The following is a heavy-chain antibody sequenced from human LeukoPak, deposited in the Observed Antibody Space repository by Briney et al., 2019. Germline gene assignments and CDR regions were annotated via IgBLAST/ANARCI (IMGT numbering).Heavy chain of an antibody. CDR3: ARDSGYSSGCYSR. D-gene: IGHD6-19*01. J-gene: IGHJ4*02. V-gene: IGHV3-30*04. CDR2: ISYDGSNK. CDR1: GFTFSSYA. Sequence: GGSLRLSCAASGFTFSSYAMHWVRQAPGKGLEWVAVISYDGSNKYYADSVKGRFTISRDNSKNTLYLQMNSLRAEDTAVYYCARDSGYSSGCYSRWGQGTLVTVSS.